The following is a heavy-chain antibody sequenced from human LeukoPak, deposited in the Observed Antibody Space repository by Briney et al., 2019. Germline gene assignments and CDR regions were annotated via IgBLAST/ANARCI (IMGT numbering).Heavy chain of an antibody. CDR2: ITGSGRTT. CDR1: GLTFNNYA. CDR3: AKGLLITILGSLDY. J-gene: IGHJ4*02. Sequence: GGSLRLSCAASGLTFNNYAMSWVRQAPGKGLEWVSGITGSGRTTYYADSVKGRFTISRDNSKNSLYLQINSLRAEDTTVYYCAKGLLITILGSLDYWGQGTLVTVSS. V-gene: IGHV3-23*01. D-gene: IGHD3-3*01.